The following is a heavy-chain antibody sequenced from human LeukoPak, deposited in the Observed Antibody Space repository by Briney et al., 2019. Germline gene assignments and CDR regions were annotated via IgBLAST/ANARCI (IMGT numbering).Heavy chain of an antibody. V-gene: IGHV3-53*01. Sequence: GGSLRLSCAPSGFTFSNYWMHWVRQAPGKGLEWVAVIYSGGTTYYADSVKGRFTISRDNSKNTLSLQMNSLRAEDTAMYYCARDGYGNNYMDVWGKGTTVTVSS. CDR2: IYSGGTT. CDR1: GFTFSNYW. D-gene: IGHD1/OR15-1a*01. J-gene: IGHJ6*03. CDR3: ARDGYGNNYMDV.